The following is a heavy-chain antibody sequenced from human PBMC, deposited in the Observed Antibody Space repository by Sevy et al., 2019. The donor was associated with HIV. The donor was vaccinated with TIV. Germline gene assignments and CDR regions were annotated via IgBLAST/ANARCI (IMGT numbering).Heavy chain of an antibody. CDR3: ARGGPNPAGTYYYYYMDV. CDR1: GGTFSSYA. CDR2: IITIFGTA. J-gene: IGHJ6*03. D-gene: IGHD6-25*01. Sequence: ASVKVSCKASGGTFSSYAISWVRQAPGQGLEWMGGIITIFGTANYAQKFQGRVTITADKSTSTAYMELSSLRSEDTAVYYCARGGPNPAGTYYYYYMDVWGKGTTVTVSS. V-gene: IGHV1-69*06.